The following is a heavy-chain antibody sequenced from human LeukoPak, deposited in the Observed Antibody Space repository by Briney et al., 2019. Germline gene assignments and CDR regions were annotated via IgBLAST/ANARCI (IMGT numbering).Heavy chain of an antibody. J-gene: IGHJ4*02. V-gene: IGHV3-7*01. CDR1: GFIFGSYW. D-gene: IGHD2-2*01. Sequence: PGGSLRLSCAASGFIFGSYWMSWVRQAPGKGLEWVANIKQDGSEKYYVDSVKGRFTISRDNAKNSLYLQMNSLRADDTAVYYCAREWLAYCSSTSCPFTYWGQGTLVTVSS. CDR2: IKQDGSEK. CDR3: AREWLAYCSSTSCPFTY.